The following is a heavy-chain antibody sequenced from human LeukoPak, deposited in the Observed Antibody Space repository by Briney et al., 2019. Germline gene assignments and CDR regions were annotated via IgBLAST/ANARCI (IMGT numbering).Heavy chain of an antibody. J-gene: IGHJ4*02. CDR3: ARTSSDSSSWSVFLF. CDR2: IYYSGST. Sequence: SETLSLTCTVSGGSISSGDYYWSWIRQPPGKGLEWIGYIYYSGSTYYNPSLKSRVTISVDTSKNQFSLKLSSVTAADTAVYYCARTSSDSSSWSVFLFWGQGTLVTVSS. CDR1: GGSISSGDYY. V-gene: IGHV4-30-4*01. D-gene: IGHD6-13*01.